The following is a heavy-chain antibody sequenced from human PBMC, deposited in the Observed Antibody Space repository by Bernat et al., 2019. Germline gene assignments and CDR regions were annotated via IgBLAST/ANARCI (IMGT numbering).Heavy chain of an antibody. V-gene: IGHV3-21*01. D-gene: IGHD6-13*01. CDR2: ISSSSSYI. J-gene: IGHJ6*02. Sequence: EVQLVESGGGLVKPGGSLRLSCAASGFTFSSYSMNWVRQAPGKGLEWVPSISSSSSYIYYAGSVKGRFTISRDNAKNSLYLQMNSLRAEDTAVYYCARDKIGIAAAEGYYYYGMDVWGQGTTVTVSS. CDR1: GFTFSSYS. CDR3: ARDKIGIAAAEGYYYYGMDV.